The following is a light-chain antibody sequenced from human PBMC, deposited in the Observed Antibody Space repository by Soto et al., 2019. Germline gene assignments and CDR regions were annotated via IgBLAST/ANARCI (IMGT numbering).Light chain of an antibody. CDR2: GAS. V-gene: IGKV3-20*01. J-gene: IGKJ1*01. Sequence: ELVLTQSPGTLSLSPGERATLSCRPSQSVSSSYLAWYQQKPGQAPRLLIYGASSRATGIPDRFSGSGSGTDFTLTISRLEPEDLAVYYCQQYGSSPTWTFGQGTKVDIK. CDR3: QQYGSSPTWT. CDR1: QSVSSSY.